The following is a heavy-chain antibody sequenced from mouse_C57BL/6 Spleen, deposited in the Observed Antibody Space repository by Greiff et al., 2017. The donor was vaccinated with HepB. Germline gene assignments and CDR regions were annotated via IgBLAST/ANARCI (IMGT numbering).Heavy chain of an antibody. CDR1: GFTFSDYY. CDR2: ISNGGGST. CDR3: ARRDPGGFAY. J-gene: IGHJ3*01. Sequence: DVHLVESGGGLVQPGGSLKLSCAASGFTFSDYYMYWVRQTPEKRLEWVAYISNGGGSTYYPDTVKGRFTIARDNAKNTLYLQMSRLKSEDTAMYYCARRDPGGFAYWGQGTLVTVSA. V-gene: IGHV5-12*01.